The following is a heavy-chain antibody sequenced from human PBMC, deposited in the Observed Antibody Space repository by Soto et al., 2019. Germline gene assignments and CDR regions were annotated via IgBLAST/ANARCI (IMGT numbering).Heavy chain of an antibody. Sequence: PSETLSLTCTVSGDSISSFYWTWIRQPPGKGLEWVGYIFSSGSTNYNPSLKSRVTISVDTSENQFSLKLTSVTAADTAVYYCARVGYCSSTPCWPIGYFEYWGQGALDTVSS. V-gene: IGHV4-59*01. CDR3: ARVGYCSSTPCWPIGYFEY. D-gene: IGHD2-2*01. CDR1: GDSISSFY. CDR2: IFSSGST. J-gene: IGHJ4*02.